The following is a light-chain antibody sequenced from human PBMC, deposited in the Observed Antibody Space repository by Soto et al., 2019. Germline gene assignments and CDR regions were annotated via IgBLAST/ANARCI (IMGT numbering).Light chain of an antibody. CDR1: QNLGTLY. CDR3: QQYYNWPRT. V-gene: IGKV3D-15*01. Sequence: EIVLTQSPGTLSLSPGERGTLSCRASQNLGTLYLAWFQQKSGQAPRLLIYSASKRATGIPARFSGTGSGTEFTLTINSLQAEDSAVYYCQQYYNWPRTFGQGTRLEIK. CDR2: SAS. J-gene: IGKJ5*01.